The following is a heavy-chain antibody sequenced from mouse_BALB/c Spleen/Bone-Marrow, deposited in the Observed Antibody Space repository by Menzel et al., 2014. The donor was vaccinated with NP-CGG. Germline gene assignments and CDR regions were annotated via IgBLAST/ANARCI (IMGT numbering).Heavy chain of an antibody. Sequence: EVQLQESGGGLVQPGGSLNLACVASGFDFGRYWMSWARQAPGKGLEWIGEINPGSSTINYSPSLKDKFIMSRDNAKNKLYLQMRKVRTGDTALYYWARLGSYGYLDNWGQGTSLTVFS. V-gene: IGHV4-2*02. CDR1: GFDFGRYW. D-gene: IGHD1-1*01. J-gene: IGHJ2*02. CDR3: ARLGSYGYLDN. CDR2: INPGSSTI.